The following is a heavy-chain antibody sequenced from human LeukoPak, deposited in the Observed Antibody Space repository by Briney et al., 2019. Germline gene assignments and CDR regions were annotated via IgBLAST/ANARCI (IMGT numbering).Heavy chain of an antibody. V-gene: IGHV3-21*06. D-gene: IGHD3-9*01. CDR2: ISSSSSYI. CDR3: ARWDILTASGDS. Sequence: GGSLRLSCAASGFTFSSYSMNWVRQAPGKGLEWVSFISSSSSYIYYADSVKGRFTISRDNAKNILYLQMNSLRAEDTGLYYCARWDILTASGDSWGQGALVAVSS. CDR1: GFTFSSYS. J-gene: IGHJ4*02.